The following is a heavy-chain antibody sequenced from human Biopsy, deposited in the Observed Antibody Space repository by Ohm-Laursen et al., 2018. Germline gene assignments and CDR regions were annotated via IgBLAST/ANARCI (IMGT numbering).Heavy chain of an antibody. J-gene: IGHJ4*02. CDR1: GGTFSDYA. V-gene: IGHV1-69*06. CDR3: ARDTKRLASGPIDY. CDR2: IIPLFGTT. D-gene: IGHD1-1*01. Sequence: ASVKVSCKTSGGTFSDYAISWLRQAPGQGLEWMGGIIPLFGTTNYAQKFQGRVTITADKSTGTAYMDLSSLRSEDTAVYYCARDTKRLASGPIDYWGQGALVTVSS.